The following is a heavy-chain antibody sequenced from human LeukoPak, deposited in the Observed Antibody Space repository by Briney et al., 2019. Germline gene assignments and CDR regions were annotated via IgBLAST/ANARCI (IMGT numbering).Heavy chain of an antibody. J-gene: IGHJ4*02. CDR3: AREVGATTPSHFDY. Sequence: PSETLSLTCTVSGGSISSSSYYWGWIRQPPGKGLEWIGSIYYSGGTYYNPSLKSRVTISVDTSKNQFSLKLSSVTAADTAVYYCAREVGATTPSHFDYWGQGTLVTVSS. D-gene: IGHD1-26*01. CDR2: IYYSGGT. V-gene: IGHV4-39*07. CDR1: GGSISSSSYY.